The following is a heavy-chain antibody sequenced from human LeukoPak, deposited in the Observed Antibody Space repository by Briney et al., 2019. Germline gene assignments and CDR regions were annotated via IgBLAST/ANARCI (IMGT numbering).Heavy chain of an antibody. CDR2: INHSGST. D-gene: IGHD3-3*01. CDR3: ARPLRITIFGVVDAFDI. J-gene: IGHJ3*02. Sequence: PSETLSLTCTVSGYSISSGYYWGWIRQPPGKGLEWIGEINHSGSTNYNPSLKSRVTISVDTSKNQFSLKLSSVTAADTAVYYCARPLRITIFGVVDAFDIWGQGTMVTVSS. V-gene: IGHV4-38-2*02. CDR1: GYSISSGYY.